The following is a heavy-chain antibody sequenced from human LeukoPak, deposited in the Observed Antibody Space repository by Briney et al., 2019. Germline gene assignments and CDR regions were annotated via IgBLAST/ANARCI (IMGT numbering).Heavy chain of an antibody. V-gene: IGHV3-48*03. CDR1: GFTFSSYE. CDR3: AKDSVDYYDSSGYQDY. CDR2: ISSSGSAI. D-gene: IGHD3-22*01. Sequence: PGGSLRLSCAASGFTFSSYEMNWVRQAPGKGLEWVSYISSSGSAIYYADSVKGRFTISRDNAKNSLYLQMNSLRAEDTALYYCAKDSVDYYDSSGYQDYWGQGTLVTVSS. J-gene: IGHJ4*02.